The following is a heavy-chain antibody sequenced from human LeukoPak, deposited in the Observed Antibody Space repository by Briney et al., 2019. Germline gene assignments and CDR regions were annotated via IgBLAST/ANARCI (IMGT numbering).Heavy chain of an antibody. J-gene: IGHJ4*02. V-gene: IGHV1-69*13. Sequence: SVKVSCKASGGTFSSYAISWVRQAPGQGLEWMGGIIPIFGTANYAQKFQGRVTITADESTSTAYMELSSLRSEDTAVYYCARQPTYDSYGTGLFDYWGQGTLVTVSS. D-gene: IGHD5-18*01. CDR1: GGTFSSYA. CDR2: IIPIFGTA. CDR3: ARQPTYDSYGTGLFDY.